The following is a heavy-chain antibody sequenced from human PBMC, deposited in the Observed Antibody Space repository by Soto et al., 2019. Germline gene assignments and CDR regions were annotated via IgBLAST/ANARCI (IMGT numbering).Heavy chain of an antibody. D-gene: IGHD3-3*01. CDR1: GGTISSGGYY. J-gene: IGHJ6*02. CDR2: IYYSVST. V-gene: IGHV4-31*03. Sequence: PSETLSLTCTVSGGTISSGGYYWSWIRQHPGKGLEWIGYIYYSVSTYYNPSLKSRVTISVDTSKNQFSLKLSSVTAADTAVYYCARDKSTDYDFWSGANYYYYSMDVWGQGTTVTVSS. CDR3: ARDKSTDYDFWSGANYYYYSMDV.